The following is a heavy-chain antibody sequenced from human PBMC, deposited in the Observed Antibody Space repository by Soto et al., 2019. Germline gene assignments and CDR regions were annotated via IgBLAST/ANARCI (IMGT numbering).Heavy chain of an antibody. CDR1: GFAFSFYS. Sequence: EVVLLESGGGLVQPGGSLRLSCEVSGFAFSFYSMSWVRQAPGKGLEWVASISGNGGTTYYAASGKGRFTFSRDNSKKALYLQMNNLIGEDTAVYYCAKARGGFTNGLEFFDSLVQGTLVTVSS. CDR3: AKARGGFTNGLEFFDS. V-gene: IGHV3-23*01. CDR2: ISGNGGTT. D-gene: IGHD3-3*01. J-gene: IGHJ4*02.